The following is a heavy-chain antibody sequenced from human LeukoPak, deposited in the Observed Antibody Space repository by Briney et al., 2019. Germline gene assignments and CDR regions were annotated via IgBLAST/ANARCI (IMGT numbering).Heavy chain of an antibody. CDR1: GYTFTSYG. V-gene: IGHV1-18*01. D-gene: IGHD3-22*01. J-gene: IGHJ4*02. CDR3: AREVPYYYDSSGYYDY. Sequence: ASVKVSCKASGYTFTSYGISWVRQAPGQGLEWMGWISAYNGNTNYAQKFQGRVTMTTDTSTSTAYMELRSLRSDDTAVYYCAREVPYYYDSSGYYDYWGQGTLVTVSS. CDR2: ISAYNGNT.